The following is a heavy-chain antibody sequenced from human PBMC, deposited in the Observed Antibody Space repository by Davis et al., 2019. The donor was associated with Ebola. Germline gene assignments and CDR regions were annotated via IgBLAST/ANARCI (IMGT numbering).Heavy chain of an antibody. J-gene: IGHJ5*02. V-gene: IGHV4-59*11. CDR1: GGSISSHY. CDR2: IYYSGST. CDR3: ARDRPYSSSWVAWFDP. Sequence: PGGSLRLSCTVSGGSISSHYWSWIRQPPGKGLEWIGYIYYSGSTNYNPSLKSRVTISVDTSKNQFSLKLSSVTAADTAVYYCARDRPYSSSWVAWFDPWGQGTLVTVSS. D-gene: IGHD6-13*01.